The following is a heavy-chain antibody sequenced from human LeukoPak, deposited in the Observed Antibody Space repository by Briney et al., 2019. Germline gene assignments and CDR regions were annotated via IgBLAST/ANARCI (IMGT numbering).Heavy chain of an antibody. CDR2: IQYDGSNK. Sequence: GGSLRLSCAASGFTFSRFGMHWVRQAPGKGLEWVALIQYDGSNKYYADSVKGRFAISRDNSKNTLYLQMNSLRAEDTAVHYCAKDPRAYSSGFYWSDYWGQGTLVTVSS. J-gene: IGHJ4*02. V-gene: IGHV3-30*02. CDR1: GFTFSRFG. CDR3: AKDPRAYSSGFYWSDY. D-gene: IGHD6-19*01.